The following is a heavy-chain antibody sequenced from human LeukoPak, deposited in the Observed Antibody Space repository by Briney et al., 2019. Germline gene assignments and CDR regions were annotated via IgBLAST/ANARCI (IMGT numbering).Heavy chain of an antibody. CDR1: GFSFSSYE. CDR2: ISSSGSTI. J-gene: IGHJ4*02. D-gene: IGHD2-15*01. CDR3: ARGPTTHFDY. V-gene: IGHV3-48*03. Sequence: PGGPLRLSCAASGFSFSSYEMNWVRQAPGKGLVWVSYISSSGSTIYYADSVKGRFTISRDNAKNSLYLQMNSLRAEDTGVYYCARGPTTHFDYWGQGTPVTVSS.